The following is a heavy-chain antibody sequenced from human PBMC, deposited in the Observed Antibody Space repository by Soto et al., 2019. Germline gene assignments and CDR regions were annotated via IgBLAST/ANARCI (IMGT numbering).Heavy chain of an antibody. CDR2: VYQSGST. CDR3: ARDRSSSSWLDY. D-gene: IGHD6-13*01. CDR1: GGSISSSNW. Sequence: QVQLQESGPGLVKPSGTLSLTCAVSGGSISSSNWWSWVRQPPGKGLEWIGEVYQSGSTSYNPSLKSRVTSSVDKSKSQFSLQLSSVTAADTAMYYCARDRSSSSWLDYWGQGTLVTVSS. J-gene: IGHJ4*02. V-gene: IGHV4-4*02.